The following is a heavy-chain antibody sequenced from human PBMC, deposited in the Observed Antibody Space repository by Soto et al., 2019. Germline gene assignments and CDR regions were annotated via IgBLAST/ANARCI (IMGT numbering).Heavy chain of an antibody. V-gene: IGHV1-69*01. CDR1: GGTFSTYA. Sequence: QVQLVQSGAEVKKPGSSVKVSCKASGGTFSTYAITWVRQAPGHGLEWMGGIIPIFRSSNYAQKFQGRFTITADESTSTDYMELSSLRSEDTAVYYGAKVSHAPYDYGAMDVWGQGTTVTVSS. J-gene: IGHJ6*02. CDR2: IIPIFRSS. CDR3: AKVSHAPYDYGAMDV. D-gene: IGHD5-12*01.